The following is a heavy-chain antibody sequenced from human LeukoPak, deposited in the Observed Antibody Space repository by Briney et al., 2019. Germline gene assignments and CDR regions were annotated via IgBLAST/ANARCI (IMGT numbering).Heavy chain of an antibody. Sequence: ASVKVSCKASGYSLTGHYIHWVRQAPGQRPEWVGWINPNSGDTTYAQNFQGWVTMTRDTSITTAHMELSRLRSDDTAVYYCARELGSSGYYGVDYWGQGTLVTVSS. J-gene: IGHJ4*02. CDR1: GYSLTGHY. CDR3: ARELGSSGYYGVDY. V-gene: IGHV1-2*04. D-gene: IGHD3-22*01. CDR2: INPNSGDT.